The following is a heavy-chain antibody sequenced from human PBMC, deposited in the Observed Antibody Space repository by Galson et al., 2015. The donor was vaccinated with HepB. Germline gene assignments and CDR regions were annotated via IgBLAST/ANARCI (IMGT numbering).Heavy chain of an antibody. CDR3: AKELYYYDSSGSFYFDY. CDR2: ISGSGGST. V-gene: IGHV3-23*01. J-gene: IGHJ4*02. Sequence: SLRLSCAASGFTFSSYAMSWVRQAPGKGLEWVSAISGSGGSTYYADSVKGRFTISRDNSKNTLYLQMNSLRAEDTAVHYCAKELYYYDSSGSFYFDYWGQGTLVTVSS. D-gene: IGHD3-22*01. CDR1: GFTFSSYA.